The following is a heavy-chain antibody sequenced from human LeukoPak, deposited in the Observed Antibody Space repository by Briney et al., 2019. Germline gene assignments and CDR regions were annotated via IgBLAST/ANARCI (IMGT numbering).Heavy chain of an antibody. V-gene: IGHV4-39*01. J-gene: IGHJ6*03. Sequence: PSETLSLTCTVSGGSITSSRYYWGWIRQTPGKGLEWIGSISYSGSTQYHPSLKGRLTIFVDTSKSQFSLELTSVTAADTAVFYCARLVNDFSSGLYTGGYYYMDVWGKGTTVTVSS. CDR1: GGSITSSRYY. CDR2: ISYSGST. CDR3: ARLVNDFSSGLYTGGYYYMDV. D-gene: IGHD3-3*01.